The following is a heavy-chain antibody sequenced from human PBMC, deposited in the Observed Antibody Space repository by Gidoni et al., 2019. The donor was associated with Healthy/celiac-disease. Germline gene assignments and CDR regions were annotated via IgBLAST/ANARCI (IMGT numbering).Heavy chain of an antibody. J-gene: IGHJ6*02. D-gene: IGHD3-10*01. CDR1: GGTFRSYT. Sequence: VKVSCQASGGTFRSYTISCVRQAPGQRLEWMGRIIPILGIANYAQKFQGRVTITADKSTSTAYMELSSLRSEDTAVYYCARDGLYMVRGVVNYYGMDVWGQGTTVTVSS. CDR3: ARDGLYMVRGVVNYYGMDV. V-gene: IGHV1-69*04. CDR2: IIPILGIA.